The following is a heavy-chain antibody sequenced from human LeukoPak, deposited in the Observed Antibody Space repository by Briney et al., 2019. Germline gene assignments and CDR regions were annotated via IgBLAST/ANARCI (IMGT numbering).Heavy chain of an antibody. CDR2: INHSGST. CDR3: ARGPALGSGSYYNSWFDP. V-gene: IGHV4-39*07. Sequence: PSETLSLTCTVSGGSISSSSYYWSWIRQPPGKGLEWIGEINHSGSTNYNPSLKSRVTISVDTSKNQFSLKLSSVTAADTAVYYCARGPALGSGSYYNSWFDPWGQGTLVTVSS. D-gene: IGHD3-10*02. J-gene: IGHJ5*02. CDR1: GGSISSSSYY.